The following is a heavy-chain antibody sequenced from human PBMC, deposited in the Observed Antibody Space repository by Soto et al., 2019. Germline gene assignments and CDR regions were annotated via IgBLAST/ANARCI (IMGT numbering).Heavy chain of an antibody. V-gene: IGHV3-48*02. CDR2: ISSSSSTI. J-gene: IGHJ6*02. CDR1: GFTFSSYS. Sequence: GGSLRLSCAASGFTFSSYSMNWVRQAPGKGLEWVSYISSSSSTIYYADSVKGRFTISRDNAKNSLYLQMNSLRDEDTAVYYCASSYYDSSGYLPGYYYYGMDVWGQGTTVTVSS. D-gene: IGHD3-22*01. CDR3: ASSYYDSSGYLPGYYYYGMDV.